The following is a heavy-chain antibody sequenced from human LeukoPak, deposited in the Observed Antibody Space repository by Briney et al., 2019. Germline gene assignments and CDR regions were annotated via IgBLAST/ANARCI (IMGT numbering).Heavy chain of an antibody. Sequence: GSLRLSCAASGFTFSSYAMHWIRQPPGKGLEWIGSIYYSGSTYYNPSLKSRVTISVDTSKNQFSLKLSSVTAADTAVYYCARLVNGYGNYWGQGTLVTVSS. CDR3: ARLVNGYGNY. CDR2: IYYSGST. D-gene: IGHD5-12*01. V-gene: IGHV4-39*07. J-gene: IGHJ4*02. CDR1: GFTFSSYA.